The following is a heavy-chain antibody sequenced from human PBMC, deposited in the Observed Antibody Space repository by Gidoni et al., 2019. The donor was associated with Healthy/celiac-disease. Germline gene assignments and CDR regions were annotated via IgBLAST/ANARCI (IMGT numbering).Heavy chain of an antibody. CDR3: ARQVVGATLRVDY. D-gene: IGHD1-26*01. Sequence: QLQLQESGPGRVKPSETLSLTCTVSGGSISSSSYYWGWIRQPPGKGLEWIGSIYYSGSTYYNPSLKSRVTISVDTSKNQFSLKLSSVTAADTAVYYCARQVVGATLRVDYWGQGTLVTVSS. CDR2: IYYSGST. V-gene: IGHV4-39*01. J-gene: IGHJ4*02. CDR1: GGSISSSSYY.